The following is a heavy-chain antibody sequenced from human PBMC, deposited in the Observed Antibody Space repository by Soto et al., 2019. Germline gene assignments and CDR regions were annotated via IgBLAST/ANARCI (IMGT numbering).Heavy chain of an antibody. CDR1: GYTFTSYG. CDR3: ARVVTMVRGVIATLNDFDY. Sequence: ASVKVSCKASGYTFTSYGISWVRQAPGQGLEWMGWISAYNGNTNYAQKLQGRVTMTTDTSTSTAYMELRSLRSDDTAVYYCARVVTMVRGVIATLNDFDYWGQGTLVTVSS. V-gene: IGHV1-18*01. D-gene: IGHD3-10*01. J-gene: IGHJ4*02. CDR2: ISAYNGNT.